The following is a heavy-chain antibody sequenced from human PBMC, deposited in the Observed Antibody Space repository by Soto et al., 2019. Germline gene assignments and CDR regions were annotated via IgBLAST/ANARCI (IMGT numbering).Heavy chain of an antibody. CDR1: GFTFSSYA. J-gene: IGHJ6*02. CDR3: ARDYKAPRGVYYYYGMDV. CDR2: ISYDGSNK. V-gene: IGHV3-30-3*01. D-gene: IGHD1-1*01. Sequence: VGSLRLSCAASGFTFSSYAMHWVRQAPGKGLEWVAVISYDGSNKYYADSVKGRFTISRDNSKNTLYLQMNSLRAEDTAVYYCARDYKAPRGVYYYYGMDVWGQGTTVTVSS.